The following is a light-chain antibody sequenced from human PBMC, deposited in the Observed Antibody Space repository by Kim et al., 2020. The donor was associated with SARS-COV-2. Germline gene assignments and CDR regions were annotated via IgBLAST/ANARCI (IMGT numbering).Light chain of an antibody. CDR1: HSVNIW. J-gene: IGKJ1*01. V-gene: IGKV1-5*03. Sequence: ASVGDRVTITCRASHSVNIWLAWYQQKPGEAPKLLIYKTSDLKSGVPSRFSGSGAGTEFTLTISSLQPDDFATYYCQQYQSYPWAFGQGTKVDIK. CDR2: KTS. CDR3: QQYQSYPWA.